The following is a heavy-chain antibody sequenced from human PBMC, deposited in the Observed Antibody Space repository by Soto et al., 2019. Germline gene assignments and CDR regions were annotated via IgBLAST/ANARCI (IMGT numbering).Heavy chain of an antibody. Sequence: KSSETLSLTCTVSGASISGYYWSWIRKSAGKGLEWIGRIYATGTTDYNPSLKSRVMMSVDTSKKQFSLKLRSVTAADTAVYYCVRDGTKTLRDWFDPWGQGISVTVSS. D-gene: IGHD1-1*01. CDR2: IYATGTT. V-gene: IGHV4-4*07. CDR1: GASISGYY. J-gene: IGHJ5*02. CDR3: VRDGTKTLRDWFDP.